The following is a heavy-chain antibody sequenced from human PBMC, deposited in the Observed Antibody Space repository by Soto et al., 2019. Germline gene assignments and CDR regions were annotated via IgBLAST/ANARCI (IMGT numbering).Heavy chain of an antibody. D-gene: IGHD3-10*01. Sequence: EVQLVESGGGLIQRGGSLRLSCAASGFTLSTYSLNWVRQAPRKGLEWLSYISGSSNTIYYADSVKGRFTISRDNAKNSLYLQMNSLREEDTAVYFCARGFDLQYGMDVWGQGTTVTVSS. J-gene: IGHJ6*02. V-gene: IGHV3-48*02. CDR2: ISGSSNTI. CDR3: ARGFDLQYGMDV. CDR1: GFTLSTYS.